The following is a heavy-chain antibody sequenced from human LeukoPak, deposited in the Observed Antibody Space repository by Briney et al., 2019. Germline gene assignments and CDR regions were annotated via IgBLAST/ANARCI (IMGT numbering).Heavy chain of an antibody. CDR1: GFPFSPYS. CDR2: TSKDGNKK. D-gene: IGHD3-3*01. CDR3: VRDDVPGFFDN. J-gene: IGHJ4*02. V-gene: IGHV3-30*04. Sequence: GGSLRLSCVASGFPFSPYSMDWVRQTPGKGLEWVAFTSKDGNKKYYADSVQGRFTISKDKSINTLYLEMTSLRVEDTAIYYCVRDDVPGFFDNWGQGTLVTVSS.